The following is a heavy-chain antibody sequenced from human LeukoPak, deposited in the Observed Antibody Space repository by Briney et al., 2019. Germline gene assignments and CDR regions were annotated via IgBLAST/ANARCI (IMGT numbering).Heavy chain of an antibody. J-gene: IGHJ4*02. Sequence: TGGSLRLSCVASGFSFSDNEMNWVRQAPGRGLEWLSYISNTDNTVYYADSVKGRFTISRDNAKKSLYLQVNSLRAEDTAVYYCARGGGMVVFDYWGQGTLVSVSS. CDR3: ARGGGMVVFDY. V-gene: IGHV3-48*03. CDR2: ISNTDNTV. D-gene: IGHD2-15*01. CDR1: GFSFSDNE.